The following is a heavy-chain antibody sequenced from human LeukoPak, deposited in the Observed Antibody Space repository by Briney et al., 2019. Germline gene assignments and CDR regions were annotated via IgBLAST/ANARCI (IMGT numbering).Heavy chain of an antibody. CDR2: INPSGGST. D-gene: IGHD7-27*01. CDR1: GYTFTSYY. Sequence: ASVKASCKASGYTFTSYYMHWVRQAPGQGLEWMGIINPSGGSTSYAQKFQGRVTMTRDTSTSTVYMELSSLRSEDTAVYYCAREIRSLHWGSNYYYGMDVWGQGTTVTVSS. J-gene: IGHJ6*02. CDR3: AREIRSLHWGSNYYYGMDV. V-gene: IGHV1-46*01.